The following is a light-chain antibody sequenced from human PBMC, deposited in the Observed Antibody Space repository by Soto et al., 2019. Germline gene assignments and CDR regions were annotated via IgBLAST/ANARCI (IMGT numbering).Light chain of an antibody. J-gene: IGLJ2*01. CDR1: TGAVTSGYY. Sequence: VVTQEPSLTVSPGGTVTLTCASSTGAVTSGYYPNWFQQKPGQAPRPLIYSTSNKHSWTPARFSGSLLGGKAALTLSGVQPEDEAEYYCLLYYGGAVVFGGGTKLTVL. CDR2: STS. V-gene: IGLV7-43*01. CDR3: LLYYGGAVV.